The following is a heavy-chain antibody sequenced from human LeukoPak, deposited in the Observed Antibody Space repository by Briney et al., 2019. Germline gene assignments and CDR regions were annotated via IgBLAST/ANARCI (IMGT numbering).Heavy chain of an antibody. J-gene: IGHJ4*02. Sequence: SETLSLTCTVSGGSNSSYYWSWIRQPPGKELEWIGYIYYSGSTNYNPSLKSRVTISVDTSKNQFSLKLSSVTAADTAVYYCARYSSRWHYFDDWGQGTLVTVSS. CDR3: ARYSSRWHYFDD. CDR2: IYYSGST. CDR1: GGSNSSYY. D-gene: IGHD6-13*01. V-gene: IGHV4-59*08.